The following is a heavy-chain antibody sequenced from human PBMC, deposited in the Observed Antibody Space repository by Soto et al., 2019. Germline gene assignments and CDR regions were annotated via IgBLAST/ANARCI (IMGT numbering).Heavy chain of an antibody. V-gene: IGHV3-48*03. CDR1: GFSFSSYE. CDR2: ISSSGTTI. D-gene: IGHD3-3*01. Sequence: PGGSLRLFCAASGFSFSSYEMNYVRQAPGKGLEWVSYISSSGTTIYYAGSVKGRFTISRDNAKNSLYLQMNSLRAEDTAVYYCASMIFGVVNDFSYYGMDVWSQVTTVPVSS. J-gene: IGHJ6*02. CDR3: ASMIFGVVNDFSYYGMDV.